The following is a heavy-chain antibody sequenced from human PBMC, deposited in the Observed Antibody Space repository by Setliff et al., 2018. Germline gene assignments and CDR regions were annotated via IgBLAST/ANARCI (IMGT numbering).Heavy chain of an antibody. CDR1: GASIGSGSHY. CDR2: MYYSGST. J-gene: IGHJ5*02. V-gene: IGHV4-39*07. Sequence: PSETLSLTCTVSGASIGSGSHYWSWIRQPAGRGLEWIGSMYYSGSTYYNPSLKSRVTISVDTPNNQFSLKLSSVTAADTAVFYCARGYAARVGFGNWFDPWGQGTLVTVSS. CDR3: ARGYAARVGFGNWFDP. D-gene: IGHD6-6*01.